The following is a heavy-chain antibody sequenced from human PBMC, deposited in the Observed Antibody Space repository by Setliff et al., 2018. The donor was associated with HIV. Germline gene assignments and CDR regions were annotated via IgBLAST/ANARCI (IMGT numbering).Heavy chain of an antibody. Sequence: SETLSLTCTVSGGSISNYYWSWIRQPPGKGLEWIGHIYSSGSTNYNPSLKIRVTISVDTSKNQISLKLRSVTAADTAVYYCARDMPGLTQGWFDPWGQGTLVTVSS. CDR1: GGSISNYY. V-gene: IGHV4-59*01. CDR2: IYSSGST. D-gene: IGHD2-2*01. J-gene: IGHJ5*02. CDR3: ARDMPGLTQGWFDP.